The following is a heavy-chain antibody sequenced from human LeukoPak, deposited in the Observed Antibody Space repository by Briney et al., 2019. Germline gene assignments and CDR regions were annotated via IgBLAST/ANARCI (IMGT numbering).Heavy chain of an antibody. J-gene: IGHJ4*02. V-gene: IGHV3-23*01. D-gene: IGHD6-6*01. CDR3: AKLESRRQIVRIIDY. Sequence: PGGSLRLSCVASGFTFSSYAMTWVRQAPGKGLEWVSSIIGSGGATFYADSVKGRFTISRDNSKNTLYVQMNSLRAEDTAVYYCAKLESRRQIVRIIDYWGQGTLVTVSS. CDR2: IIGSGGAT. CDR1: GFTFSSYA.